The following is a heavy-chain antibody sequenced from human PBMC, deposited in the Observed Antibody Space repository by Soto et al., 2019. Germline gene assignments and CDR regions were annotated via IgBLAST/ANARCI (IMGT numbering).Heavy chain of an antibody. V-gene: IGHV3-21*01. CDR1: GFTFSSYS. D-gene: IGHD5-18*01. Sequence: PGGSLRLSCAASGFTFSSYSMNWVRQAPGKGLEWVSFISSSSGYIYYADSVKGRFTISRDNAKNSLYLQMNSLRAEDTAVYYCGRDRATAVRPIYAMDVWGQGTTVTVSS. J-gene: IGHJ6*02. CDR2: ISSSSGYI. CDR3: GRDRATAVRPIYAMDV.